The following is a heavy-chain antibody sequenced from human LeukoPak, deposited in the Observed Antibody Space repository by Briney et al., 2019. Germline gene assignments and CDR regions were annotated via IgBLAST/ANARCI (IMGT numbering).Heavy chain of an antibody. CDR3: ARSGGSGSSPLDY. Sequence: PSETLSLTCTVSGGSISSGGYYWSWIRQHPGKGLEWIGYIYYSGSTYYNPSLKSRVTISVDTSKNQFSLKLSSVTAAGTAVFYCARSGGSGSSPLDYWGQGTLVTVSS. CDR1: GGSISSGGYY. J-gene: IGHJ4*02. D-gene: IGHD3-10*01. CDR2: IYYSGST. V-gene: IGHV4-31*03.